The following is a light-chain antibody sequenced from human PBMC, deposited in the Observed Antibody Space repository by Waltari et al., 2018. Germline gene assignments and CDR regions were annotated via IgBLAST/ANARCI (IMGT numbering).Light chain of an antibody. CDR3: SSYTSSSTVV. CDR1: SREVGGYNY. V-gene: IGLV2-14*03. CDR2: DVS. Sequence: QSALTQPASVSGSPGQSITISCTGTSREVGGYNYVSWYQQHPGKAPQRMIYDVSNRPSGVSTRFSGSKSGNPASLTISGLQAEDESDYDCSSYTSSSTVVFGGGTKLTVL. J-gene: IGLJ2*01.